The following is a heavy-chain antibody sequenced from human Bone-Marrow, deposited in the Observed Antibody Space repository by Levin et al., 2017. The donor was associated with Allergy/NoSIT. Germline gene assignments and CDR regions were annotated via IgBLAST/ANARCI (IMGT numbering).Heavy chain of an antibody. CDR3: ARGSGNYVALGNFDY. CDR1: GFSLSSSGVG. Sequence: SGPTLVKPTQTLTLTCTSSGFSLSSSGVGVGWIRQPPGKALEWLAFIYWDDDKRYSPSLKSRLTITKDTSKNQVVLTVTNMDPVDTATYYCARGSGNYVALGNFDYWGQGTLVTVSS. V-gene: IGHV2-5*02. J-gene: IGHJ4*02. CDR2: IYWDDDK. D-gene: IGHD3-3*01.